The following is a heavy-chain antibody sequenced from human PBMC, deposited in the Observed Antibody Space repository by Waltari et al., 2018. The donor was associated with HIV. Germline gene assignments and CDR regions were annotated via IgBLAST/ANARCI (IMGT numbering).Heavy chain of an antibody. CDR2: IGSLQNFI. CDR1: GFRFCDYN. J-gene: IGHJ5*02. Sequence: EVRLLESGGGLVRPGGSLRLSCAASGFRFCDYNMNWVRQGPGKGLEWVASIGSLQNFIHYADSVKGRFTVSRDNAKNSLYLQMNSLTAEDTAVYYCARGPSSGWSWFDPWGQGTLVTVSS. V-gene: IGHV3-21*01. CDR3: ARGPSSGWSWFDP. D-gene: IGHD6-19*01.